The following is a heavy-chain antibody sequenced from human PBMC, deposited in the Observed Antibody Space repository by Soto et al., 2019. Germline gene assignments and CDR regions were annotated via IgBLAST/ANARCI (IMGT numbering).Heavy chain of an antibody. Sequence: EVQLVESGGGLVQPGGSLRLSCAASGFTFSSYWMSWVRQAPGKGLEWVANIKQDGSEKYYVDSVKGRFTISRDNAKNCMYLQMNSLRAEDTAVYYCARDGAREGGWAVVVPAAIPYYYYMDVWGKGTTVTVSS. D-gene: IGHD2-2*01. CDR2: IKQDGSEK. J-gene: IGHJ6*03. V-gene: IGHV3-7*01. CDR1: GFTFSSYW. CDR3: ARDGAREGGWAVVVPAAIPYYYYMDV.